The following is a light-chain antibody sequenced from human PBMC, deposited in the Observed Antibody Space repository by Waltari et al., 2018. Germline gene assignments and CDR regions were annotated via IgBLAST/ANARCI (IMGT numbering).Light chain of an antibody. CDR3: ATWDDSLSGWV. V-gene: IGLV1-47*01. CDR2: RYD. Sequence: QSVLTQPPSASGTPGQRVTIPCSGLSSNIGSNYVYWYQKLPGTAPQLLIYRYDQRSAGVPERCACAKSGTSASLAISGRRSEDEADYYCATWDDSLSGWVFGGGTKLTVL. CDR1: SSNIGSNY. J-gene: IGLJ3*02.